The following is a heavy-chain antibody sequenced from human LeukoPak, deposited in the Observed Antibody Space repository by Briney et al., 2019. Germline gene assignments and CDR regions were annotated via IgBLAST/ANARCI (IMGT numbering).Heavy chain of an antibody. V-gene: IGHV4-31*03. D-gene: IGHD2-15*01. Sequence: SQTLSLTCTVSGGSISSGGYYWSWIRQSPGRGLEWIGEVSHTGDTDYNPSLKNRLTISIDTSNKQFSLRLTSVTAADTAVYYCARTPGAFDFWGQGTLVTVSS. CDR2: VSHTGDT. J-gene: IGHJ4*02. CDR1: GGSISSGGYY. CDR3: ARTPGAFDF.